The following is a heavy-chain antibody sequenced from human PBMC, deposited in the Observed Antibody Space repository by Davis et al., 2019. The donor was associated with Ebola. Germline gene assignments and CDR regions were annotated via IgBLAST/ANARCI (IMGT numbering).Heavy chain of an antibody. CDR1: GFTFDDYA. Sequence: GESLKISCAASGFTFDDYAMHWVRQAPGKGLEWVAVISYDGSNKYYADSVKGRFTISRDNSKNTLYLQMNSLRAEDTAVYYCARDLEKKVRGVDYWGQGTLVTVSS. J-gene: IGHJ4*02. CDR3: ARDLEKKVRGVDY. V-gene: IGHV3-30-3*01. D-gene: IGHD3-10*01. CDR2: ISYDGSNK.